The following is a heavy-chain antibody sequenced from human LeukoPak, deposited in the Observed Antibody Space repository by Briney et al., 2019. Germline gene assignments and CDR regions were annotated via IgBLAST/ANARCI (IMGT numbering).Heavy chain of an antibody. CDR3: ARDWSYRCFDY. CDR2: VYINGST. J-gene: IGHJ4*02. V-gene: IGHV3-53*01. Sequence: GGSLRLSCAASGLTVSSSYMSWVRQAPGKGLEWVSAVYINGSTYYADSVKGRFIISRNNSKNTLYLQMNSLRAEDTAVYYCARDWSYRCFDYWGQGTLVTVSS. CDR1: GLTVSSSY. D-gene: IGHD3-10*01.